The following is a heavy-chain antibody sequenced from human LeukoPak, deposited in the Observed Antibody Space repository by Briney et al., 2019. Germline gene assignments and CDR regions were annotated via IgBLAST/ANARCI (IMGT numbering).Heavy chain of an antibody. Sequence: GGSVRLSCAARSLIFSSFDTLGLPQARGRGREYLSFISPSGGTTLYVVCVKGRFTTYRDNSKHPVYLKMNSLRAEDSAVFYCAIRKVSDHDAFDIWGQGTLVTVSS. CDR1: SLIFSSFD. D-gene: IGHD6-25*01. J-gene: IGHJ3*02. CDR2: ISPSGGTT. CDR3: AIRKVSDHDAFDI. V-gene: IGHV3-23*01.